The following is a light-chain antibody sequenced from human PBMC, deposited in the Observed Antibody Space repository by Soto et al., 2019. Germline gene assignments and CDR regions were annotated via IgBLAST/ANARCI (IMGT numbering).Light chain of an antibody. J-gene: IGKJ5*01. CDR1: QSVSSSY. CDR2: GAS. CDR3: QQYGSSPLIT. V-gene: IGKV3-20*01. Sequence: EIVLTQSPGTLSLSPGERATLSCRASQSVSSSYLAWYQQKPGQAPRLLIYGASSRATGIPDRFSGSGAAADFILTISRLEPEDFVVYYCQQYGSSPLITFGQGTRLEIK.